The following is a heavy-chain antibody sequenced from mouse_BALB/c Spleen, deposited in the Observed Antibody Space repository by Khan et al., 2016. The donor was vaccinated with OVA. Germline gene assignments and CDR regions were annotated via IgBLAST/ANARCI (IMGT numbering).Heavy chain of an antibody. CDR1: SYSITSDYA. V-gene: IGHV3-2*02. CDR3: ARWFTY. CDR2: ISYSGST. Sequence: EVQLQESGPGLVKPSQSLSLTCTVTSYSITSDYAWYCLRPFPKNQLQWVGFISYSGSTNYNPSLKRRISITRDTAKNHFFLQLHSVTTEDTATKYCARWFTYWGQGTIVTVSA. J-gene: IGHJ3*01.